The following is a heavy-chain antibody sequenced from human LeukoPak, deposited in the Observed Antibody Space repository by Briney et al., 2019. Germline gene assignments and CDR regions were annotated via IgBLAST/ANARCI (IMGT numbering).Heavy chain of an antibody. D-gene: IGHD2-15*01. J-gene: IGHJ6*03. CDR1: GGTFSSYA. CDR3: ARGPIPYCSGGSCYSHYYYYYYMDV. Sequence: SVKVSCKASGGTFSSYAISWVRQAPGQGLEWMGGIIPIFGTANYAQKFQGRVTITTDESTRTAYMELSSLRSEDTAVYYCARGPIPYCSGGSCYSHYYYYYYMDVWGKGTTVTVSS. V-gene: IGHV1-69*05. CDR2: IIPIFGTA.